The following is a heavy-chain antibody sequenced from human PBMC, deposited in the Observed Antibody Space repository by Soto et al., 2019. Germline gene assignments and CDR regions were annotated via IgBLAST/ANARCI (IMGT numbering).Heavy chain of an antibody. D-gene: IGHD3-9*01. V-gene: IGHV4-59*12. CDR2: IYYSGST. CDR3: ARVTYYDILTGYGNWFDP. Sequence: PSETLSLTCTVSGGSISSYYWSWIRQPPGKGLEWIGYIYYSGSTNYNPSLKSRVTISVDTSKNQFSLKLSSVTAADTAVYYCARVTYYDILTGYGNWFDPWGQGTMVTVSS. CDR1: GGSISSYY. J-gene: IGHJ5*02.